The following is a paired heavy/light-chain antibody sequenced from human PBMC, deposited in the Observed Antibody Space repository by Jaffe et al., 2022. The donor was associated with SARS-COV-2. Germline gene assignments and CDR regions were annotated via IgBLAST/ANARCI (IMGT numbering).Heavy chain of an antibody. CDR1: NDSSSSRRYY. V-gene: IGHV4-39*02. D-gene: IGHD1-26*01. CDR2: IQTGGIT. J-gene: IGHJ5*02. CDR3: ARPHGGISNGAWFDP. Sequence: QLQLQESGPGLVKPSETLSLTCIVSNDSSSSRRYYWGWIRQPPGKGLEWIGSIQTGGITYYNPSLKSRVSMSVDTSNNHFSLKLSSVTAADTAVYYCARPHGGISNGAWFDPWGQGTLVTVSS.
Light chain of an antibody. Sequence: QSVLTQPPSASGTPGQRVTISCSGSSSNIGSNTVNWYQQLPGTAPKLLVYSTNQRPSGVPDRFSGSTSGTSASLAISGLQSDDEADYYCAAWDDSLNGVIFGGGTKLSVL. CDR2: STN. J-gene: IGLJ2*01. V-gene: IGLV1-44*01. CDR3: AAWDDSLNGVI. CDR1: SSNIGSNT.